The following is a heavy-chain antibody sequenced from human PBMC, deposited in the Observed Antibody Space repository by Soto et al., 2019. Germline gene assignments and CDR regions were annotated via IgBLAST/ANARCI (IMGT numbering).Heavy chain of an antibody. V-gene: IGHV3-23*01. J-gene: IGHJ3*01. Sequence: GGSLRLSCVASGFTFGTFAMSWVRQAPGKGLEWVAAISDSGGSPYYADSVKGRFTVSRDNSENTLSLQMNSLRAGDTAVYFCAETTRRVIRFLEWSDGFDVWGQGTMVTVSS. CDR2: ISDSGGSP. D-gene: IGHD3-3*01. CDR1: GFTFGTFA. CDR3: AETTRRVIRFLEWSDGFDV.